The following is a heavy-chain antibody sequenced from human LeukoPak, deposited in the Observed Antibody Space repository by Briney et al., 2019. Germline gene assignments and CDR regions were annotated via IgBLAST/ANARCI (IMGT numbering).Heavy chain of an antibody. CDR1: AASISNYY. Sequence: SETLSLTCAVSAASISNYYWSWIRQAPGKGLEWIGYISTSGSTNYNPSLKSRVSISLDTSKNRFSPNLNFVTAADTAVYYCASPRSGYRYTFDYWGQGALVTVSS. CDR2: ISTSGST. J-gene: IGHJ4*02. D-gene: IGHD3-22*01. V-gene: IGHV4-4*09. CDR3: ASPRSGYRYTFDY.